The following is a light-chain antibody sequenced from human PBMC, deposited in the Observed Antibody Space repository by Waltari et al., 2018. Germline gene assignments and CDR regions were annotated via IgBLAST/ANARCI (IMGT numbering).Light chain of an antibody. Sequence: QSALTQPASVSGTPGQSITISCTGTSSDIGTYNFVSWYQQHPGKVPKLMIFDVTKLPSGVSDSFFGSKSANTASLTISGLQAEDEANYYCTSYTTSSTWVFGGGTRLTVL. V-gene: IGLV2-14*01. CDR1: SSDIGTYNF. CDR3: TSYTTSSTWV. CDR2: DVT. J-gene: IGLJ3*02.